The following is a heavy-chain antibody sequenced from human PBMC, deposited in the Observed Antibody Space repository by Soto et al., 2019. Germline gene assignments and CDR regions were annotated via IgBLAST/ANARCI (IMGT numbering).Heavy chain of an antibody. CDR3: ARYRREAVAGYTLDN. Sequence: IRHPPGKGLEWIGYVYNSGSTNYNPSLKSRVTISEDTSKSQFSLKVNSMTAADTAVYYCARYRREAVAGYTLDNWGQGILVTVS. CDR2: VYNSGST. D-gene: IGHD6-13*01. J-gene: IGHJ4*02. V-gene: IGHV4-59*01.